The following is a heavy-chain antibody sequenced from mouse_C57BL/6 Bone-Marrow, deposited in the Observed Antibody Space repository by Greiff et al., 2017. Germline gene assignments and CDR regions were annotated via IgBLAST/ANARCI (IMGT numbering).Heavy chain of an antibody. J-gene: IGHJ3*01. CDR2: IRSKSNNYAT. CDR3: VRDWVAY. Sequence: EVMLVESGGGLVQPKGSLKLSCAASGFSFNTYAMNWVRQAPGKGLEWVARIRSKSNNYATYYAGSVKDRFTISRDDSESMLYLQMNNLESEDTGMYYCVRDWVAYWGQGTLVTVSA. V-gene: IGHV10-1*01. CDR1: GFSFNTYA.